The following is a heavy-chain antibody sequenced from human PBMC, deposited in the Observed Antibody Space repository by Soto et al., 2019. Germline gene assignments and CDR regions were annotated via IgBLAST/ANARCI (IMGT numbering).Heavy chain of an antibody. J-gene: IGHJ2*01. D-gene: IGHD2-2*01. CDR1: GYTFTSYD. CDR3: ARADRVPAAISLWYFDL. V-gene: IGHV1-8*01. CDR2: MNPNSGNT. Sequence: QVQLVQSGAEVKKPGASVKVSCKASGYTFTSYDINWERQATGQGLEWMGWMNPNSGNTGYAQKFQGRVTMTRNTSISTAYMELSSLRSEDTAVYYCARADRVPAAISLWYFDLWGRGTLVTVSS.